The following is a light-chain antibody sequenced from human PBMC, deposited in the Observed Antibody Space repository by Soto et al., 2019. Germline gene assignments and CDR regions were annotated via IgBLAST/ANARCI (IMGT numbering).Light chain of an antibody. CDR2: AAS. CDR1: QDISSW. V-gene: IGKV1-12*01. J-gene: IGKJ2*01. Sequence: DIQMTQSPSSVSASVGDRVTITCRASQDISSWLAWYQQKPGKAPKLLIYAASSLQSGVPSRFSGSGSGTVFTLTISTLQPEDFATYYCQQANSFPPLFAQGTKLEIK. CDR3: QQANSFPPL.